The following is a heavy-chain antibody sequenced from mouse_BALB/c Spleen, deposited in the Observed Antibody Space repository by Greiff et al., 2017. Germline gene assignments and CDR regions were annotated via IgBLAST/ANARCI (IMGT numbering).Heavy chain of an antibody. D-gene: IGHD1-1*01. V-gene: IGHV1-4*01. CDR3: ARGETLTVVNY. J-gene: IGHJ2*01. CDR1: GYTFTSYT. CDR2: INPSSGYT. Sequence: VKLMESGAELARPGASVKMSCKASGYTFTSYTMHWVKQRPGQGLEWIGYINPSSGYTNYNQKFKDKATLTADKSSSTAYMQLSSLTSEDSAVYYCARGETLTVVNYWGQGTTLTVSS.